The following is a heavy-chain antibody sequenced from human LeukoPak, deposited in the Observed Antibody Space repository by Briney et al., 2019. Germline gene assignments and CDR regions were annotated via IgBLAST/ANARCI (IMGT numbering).Heavy chain of an antibody. V-gene: IGHV1-2*02. CDR3: ARDLSALEMANYYFDF. D-gene: IGHD5-24*01. CDR2: INPNSCGT. Sequence: ASVKVSCKASGYTFTGYYMHWVRQAPGQGLEWMGWINPNSCGTNYAQKFQGRVIMTRDTSISTAYMELSRLRSDDTAVYYCARDLSALEMANYYFDFWGQGTLVTVSS. J-gene: IGHJ4*02. CDR1: GYTFTGYY.